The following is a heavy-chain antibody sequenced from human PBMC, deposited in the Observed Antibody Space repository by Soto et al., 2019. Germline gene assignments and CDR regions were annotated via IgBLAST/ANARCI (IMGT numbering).Heavy chain of an antibody. V-gene: IGHV1-46*02. CDR1: GYTLNSYY. CDR2: INPSGGST. J-gene: IGHJ4*02. CDR3: SREQCSSTSCYDGDY. Sequence: ASVKACCKASGYTLNSYYMHWVRQANGQGLEWMGIINPSGGSTSYAQKFQGRVTMTRDTSTSTVYMELSSLRSEDTAVYYCSREQCSSTSCYDGDYWGQGTLVTVSS. D-gene: IGHD2-2*01.